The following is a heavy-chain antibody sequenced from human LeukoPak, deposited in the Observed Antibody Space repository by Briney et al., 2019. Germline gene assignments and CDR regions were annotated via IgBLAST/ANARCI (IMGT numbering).Heavy chain of an antibody. J-gene: IGHJ4*02. CDR3: ARCDFGSGSYSPHFDY. D-gene: IGHD3-10*01. CDR2: IYHSGNT. V-gene: IGHV4-4*09. Sequence: SETLSLTCNVSGASMSSNYWSWIRQPPGKGLEWIGYIYHSGNTNYSPSLESRVTMSVDESKNQFSLRVHFVSAADTAVYYCARCDFGSGSYSPHFDYWGQGTLVTVSS. CDR1: GASMSSNY.